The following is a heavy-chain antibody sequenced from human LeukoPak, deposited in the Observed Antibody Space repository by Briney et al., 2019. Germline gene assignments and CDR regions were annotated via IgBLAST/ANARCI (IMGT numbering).Heavy chain of an antibody. V-gene: IGHV3-21*01. J-gene: IGHJ3*02. CDR1: GFTFSSYS. D-gene: IGHD1-14*01. CDR2: ISSSSSYI. Sequence: GGSLRLSCATSGFTFSSYSMNWVRQAPGKGLEWVSSISSSSSYIYYADSVKGRFTISRDNAKNSLYLQMNSLRAEDTAVYYCARTMRNGHLRNAFDIWGQGTMVTVSS. CDR3: ARTMRNGHLRNAFDI.